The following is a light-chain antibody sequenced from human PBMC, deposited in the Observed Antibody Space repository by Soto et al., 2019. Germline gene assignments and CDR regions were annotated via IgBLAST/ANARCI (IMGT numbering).Light chain of an antibody. CDR1: QSVSMW. CDR3: QPYKNWPLT. V-gene: IGKV3-15*01. J-gene: IGKJ4*01. Sequence: MTQSPATLSASVGDRVTITCRASQSVSMWLAWYQHKPGQTPRLLIYDTSTRATGVPTRFSGSRSGTEFTLTINSLQSEDFAVYYCQPYKNWPLTFGGGTQVDIK. CDR2: DTS.